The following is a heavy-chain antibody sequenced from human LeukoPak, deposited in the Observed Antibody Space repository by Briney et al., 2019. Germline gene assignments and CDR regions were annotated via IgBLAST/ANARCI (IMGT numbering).Heavy chain of an antibody. CDR1: GFTFINYA. V-gene: IGHV3-23*01. CDR2: ISGSGDST. D-gene: IGHD4-11*01. J-gene: IGHJ4*02. CDR3: ATSTVAKYVY. Sequence: SGGSLRLSCAASGFTFINYAMTWVRQAPGKGLEWVSAISGSGDSTFNSDSVKGRFTISRDNSKNTLYLQMNSLRAEDTALYYCATSTVAKYVYWGQGTLVAVSS.